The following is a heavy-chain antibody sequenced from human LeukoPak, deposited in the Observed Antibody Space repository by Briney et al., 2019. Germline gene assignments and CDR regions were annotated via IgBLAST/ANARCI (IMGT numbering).Heavy chain of an antibody. CDR3: ARGYCTNGVCYRRPYYYCYYMDV. V-gene: IGHV1-8*01. J-gene: IGHJ6*03. Sequence: ASVKVSCKASGYTFTSYDINWVRQATGQGLEWMGWMNPISGNTGYAQKFQGRVTMTRNTSISTAYMELSSLRSEDTAVYYCARGYCTNGVCYRRPYYYCYYMDVWGKGTTVTVSS. CDR2: MNPISGNT. D-gene: IGHD2-8*01. CDR1: GYTFTSYD.